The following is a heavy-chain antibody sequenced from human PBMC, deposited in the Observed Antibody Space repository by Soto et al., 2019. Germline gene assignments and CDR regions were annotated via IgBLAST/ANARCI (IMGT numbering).Heavy chain of an antibody. CDR2: ISYDGSNK. CDR3: ARIHCSGGSCYGYYYYGMDV. V-gene: IGHV3-30-3*01. CDR1: GFTFSSYA. Sequence: GGSLRLSCAASGFTFSSYAMHWVRQAPGKGLEWVAVISYDGSNKYYADSVKGRFTISRDNSKSTLYLQMNSLRAEDTAVYYCARIHCSGGSCYGYYYYGMDVWGQGTTVTVSS. J-gene: IGHJ6*02. D-gene: IGHD2-15*01.